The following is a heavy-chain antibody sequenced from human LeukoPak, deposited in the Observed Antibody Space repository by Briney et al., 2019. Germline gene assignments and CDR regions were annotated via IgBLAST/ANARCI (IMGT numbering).Heavy chain of an antibody. CDR3: ARGGPPLRPYSDY. Sequence: SETLSLTCTVSGGSISSYYWSWIRQPPGKGLEWIGYIYYSGSTNYNPSLKSRVTISVDTSKNQFSLKLSSVTAADTAVYYCARGGPPLRPYSDYWGQGTLVTVSS. V-gene: IGHV4-59*08. D-gene: IGHD2-8*01. CDR2: IYYSGST. CDR1: GGSISSYY. J-gene: IGHJ4*02.